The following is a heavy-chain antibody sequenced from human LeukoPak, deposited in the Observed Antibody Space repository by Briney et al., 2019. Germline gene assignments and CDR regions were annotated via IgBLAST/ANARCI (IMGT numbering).Heavy chain of an antibody. J-gene: IGHJ4*02. CDR3: AKDARRSSGWYSFDH. D-gene: IGHD6-19*01. V-gene: IGHV3-23*01. CDR1: VFSFSNLA. Sequence: GGSLRLSCVASVFSFSNLAMGWVRQAPGKGLEWVSVISDSGGTTYYADSVKGRFTISRDNSRNTLYLRMNSLRVEDTAVYYCAKDARRSSGWYSFDHWGQGTLVTVSS. CDR2: ISDSGGTT.